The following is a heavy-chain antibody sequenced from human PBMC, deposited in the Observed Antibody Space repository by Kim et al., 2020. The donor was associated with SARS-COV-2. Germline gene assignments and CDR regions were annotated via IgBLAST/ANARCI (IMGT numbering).Heavy chain of an antibody. V-gene: IGHV3-53*01. CDR2: IYSGGST. D-gene: IGHD6-19*01. J-gene: IGHJ4*02. CDR1: GFTVSSNY. Sequence: GGSLRLSCAASGFTVSSNYMSWVRQAPGKGLEWVSVIYSGGSTYYADSVKGRFTISRDNSKNTLYLQMNSLRAEDTAVYYCARMEYSSGWQPEDYWGQGTLVTVSS. CDR3: ARMEYSSGWQPEDY.